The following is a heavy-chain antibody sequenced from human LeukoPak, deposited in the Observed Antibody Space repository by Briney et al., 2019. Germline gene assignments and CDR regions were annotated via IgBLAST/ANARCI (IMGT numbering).Heavy chain of an antibody. D-gene: IGHD2-15*01. CDR3: ARDRTVVVVVAATQAHWFDP. Sequence: KPSETLSLTCTVSGDSISSSSYYWGWIRQPPGKGLEWIGSFSYSGGTYYNPSLKSRVTISVDTSKNQFSLKLSSVTAADTAVYYCARDRTVVVVVAATQAHWFDPWGQGTLVTLSS. J-gene: IGHJ5*02. CDR2: FSYSGGT. CDR1: GDSISSSSYY. V-gene: IGHV4-39*07.